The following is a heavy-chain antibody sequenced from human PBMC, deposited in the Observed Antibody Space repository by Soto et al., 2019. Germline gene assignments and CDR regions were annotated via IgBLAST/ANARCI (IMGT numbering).Heavy chain of an antibody. CDR1: GYTFTSYG. D-gene: IGHD5-12*01. V-gene: IGHV1-18*01. Sequence: ASVKVSCKASGYTFTSYGISWVRQAPGQGLEWMGWISAYNGNTNYAQKLQGRVTMTTDTSTSTAYMELRSLRSDDTAVYYCARGPSGGYGGYDSAYDIWGQVKMVSVSS. CDR2: ISAYNGNT. CDR3: ARGPSGGYGGYDSAYDI. J-gene: IGHJ3*02.